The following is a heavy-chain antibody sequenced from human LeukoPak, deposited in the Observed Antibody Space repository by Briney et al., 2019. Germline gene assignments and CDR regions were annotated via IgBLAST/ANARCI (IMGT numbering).Heavy chain of an antibody. CDR1: GGSFSGYY. J-gene: IGHJ4*02. V-gene: IGHV4-34*01. CDR3: ARDDILTGYGSRYFDY. Sequence: PSQTLSLTCAVYGGSFSGYYSSWIRHPPGKGLEWIGEINHSGSTNYNPSLKSRATISVDTPKNQSSLKLGSVPAADTAVYYCARDDILTGYGSRYFDYWGQGTLVTVSS. D-gene: IGHD3-9*01. CDR2: INHSGST.